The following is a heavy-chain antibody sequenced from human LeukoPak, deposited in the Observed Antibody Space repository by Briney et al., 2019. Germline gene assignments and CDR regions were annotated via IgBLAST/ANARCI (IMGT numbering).Heavy chain of an antibody. J-gene: IGHJ6*03. V-gene: IGHV3-23*01. CDR3: AKDPMWFGEGDYKYYMDV. CDR1: KFTFSTSA. Sequence: PGGSLRLSCAAPKFTFSTSALSWVRQAPGGGLEWVSGISGSGAKAYYSDSVKGRFTISRDNSKSILYLQMNSLRVEDTALYYCAKDPMWFGEGDYKYYMDVWGKGTTVTVSS. CDR2: ISGSGAKA. D-gene: IGHD3-10*01.